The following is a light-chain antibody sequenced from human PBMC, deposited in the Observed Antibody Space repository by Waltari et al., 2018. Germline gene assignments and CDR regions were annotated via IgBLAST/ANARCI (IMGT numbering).Light chain of an antibody. CDR3: SAYTSSATPV. V-gene: IGLV2-14*01. CDR1: PSDLGGYNY. J-gene: IGLJ3*02. CDR2: EFT. Sequence: QSALTQPASVSGSPGQSLTISCTGPPSDLGGYNYVSWYQQHPGNAPKLLIYEFTYRPSGVSNRFSASNSGNTASLTISGLQSEDEADYYCSAYTSSATPVFGGGTRVTVL.